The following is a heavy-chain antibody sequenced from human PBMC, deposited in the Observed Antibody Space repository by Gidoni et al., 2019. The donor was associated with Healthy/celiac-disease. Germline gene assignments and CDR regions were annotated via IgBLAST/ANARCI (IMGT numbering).Heavy chain of an antibody. J-gene: IGHJ4*02. CDR1: GGSISSSSYY. V-gene: IGHV4-39*01. Sequence: QLQLQASGRGLVKPSETLSLTCTVSGGSISSSSYYWGWIRQPPGKGLEWIGSIYYSGSTYYNTSLKSRVTISVDTSKNQFSLKLSSVTAADTAVYYCARPRGYYGSGSYYDYWGQGTLVTVSS. D-gene: IGHD3-10*01. CDR3: ARPRGYYGSGSYYDY. CDR2: IYYSGST.